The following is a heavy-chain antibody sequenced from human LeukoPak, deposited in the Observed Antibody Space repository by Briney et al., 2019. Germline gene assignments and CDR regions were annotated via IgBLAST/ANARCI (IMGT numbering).Heavy chain of an antibody. CDR2: IYYSENT. D-gene: IGHD2-2*01. CDR3: ARGLLKGQLHIGYYYYMDV. J-gene: IGHJ6*03. V-gene: IGHV4-59*13. Sequence: PSETLSLTCTVSGDSISSYYWSWIRQPPGKGLEWIGYIYYSENTYYNPSPKSRVTTSVDTSKNQFSLKLTSVTAADTAVYYCARGLLKGQLHIGYYYYMDVWGKGTTITVSS. CDR1: GDSISSYY.